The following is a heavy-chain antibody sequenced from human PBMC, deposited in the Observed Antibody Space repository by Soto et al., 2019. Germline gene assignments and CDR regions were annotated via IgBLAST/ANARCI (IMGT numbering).Heavy chain of an antibody. Sequence: SETLSLTCTVSAGSLSSGGYHWSWIRQHPGKGLEGIQYIYYSGSTYYNPSLKSRVTISVDTSKNQFSLNLSSVTAADTAVYYCARVGRGYDIWAGYRYYYGMEVWGQGTKVTVS. CDR1: AGSLSSGGYH. D-gene: IGHD3-9*01. CDR3: ARVGRGYDIWAGYRYYYGMEV. V-gene: IGHV4-31*03. CDR2: IYYSGST. J-gene: IGHJ6*02.